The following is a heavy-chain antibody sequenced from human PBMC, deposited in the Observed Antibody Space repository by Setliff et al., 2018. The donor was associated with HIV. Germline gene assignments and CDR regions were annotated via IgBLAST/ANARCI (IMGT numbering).Heavy chain of an antibody. CDR2: IYSNGNT. J-gene: IGHJ4*02. Sequence: LSLTCAVYGGSFSGYYWSWLRQPAGKGLEWIGRIYSNGNTDYNPSLKSRVTISEDTSKNQFSLKVNSVTAADTAMYFCARESPDGLDYWGQGTLVTVSS. D-gene: IGHD2-8*01. V-gene: IGHV4-4*07. CDR3: ARESPDGLDY. CDR1: GGSFSGYY.